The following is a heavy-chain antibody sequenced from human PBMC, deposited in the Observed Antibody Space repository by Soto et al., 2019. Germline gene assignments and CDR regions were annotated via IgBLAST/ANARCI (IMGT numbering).Heavy chain of an antibody. CDR2: IYYSGST. J-gene: IGHJ3*02. CDR3: ARAGSTVTPNLHAFDI. V-gene: IGHV4-31*03. CDR1: GGSISSGGYY. Sequence: QVQLQESGPGLVKPSQTLSLTCTVSGGSISSGGYYWSWIRQHPGKGLEWIGYIYYSGSTYYNPSHKSRVTISVDTSKNQYSLKLSSVTAADTAVYYCARAGSTVTPNLHAFDIWGQGTMVTVSS. D-gene: IGHD4-4*01.